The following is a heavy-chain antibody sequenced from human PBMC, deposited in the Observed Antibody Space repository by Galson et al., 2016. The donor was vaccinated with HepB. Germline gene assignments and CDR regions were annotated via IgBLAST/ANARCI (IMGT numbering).Heavy chain of an antibody. J-gene: IGHJ4*02. CDR1: GFTFRNYW. CDR2: IKEDGSDE. Sequence: SLRLSCAASGFTFRNYWMIWVRQAPGKGLEWVANIKEDGSDEYYVDSVKGRFTVSRDNARNSLYLQMNSLRADDTAVYYCAREIPPTYLKYETTGYFDFWGQGTLVTVSS. CDR3: AREIPPTYLKYETTGYFDF. V-gene: IGHV3-7*03. D-gene: IGHD3-22*01.